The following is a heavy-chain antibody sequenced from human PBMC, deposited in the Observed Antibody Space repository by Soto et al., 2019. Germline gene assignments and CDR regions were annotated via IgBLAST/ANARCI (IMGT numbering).Heavy chain of an antibody. CDR2: ISASGGST. J-gene: IGHJ4*02. Sequence: EVQLLESGGGLVQPGGSLRLSCAASGFTFSTYDMSWVCQAPGKGLEWVSTISASGGSTYYADSVKGRFTISRDNSKNTLYVQMNSLRAEDTAVYYCAKGGWNDVWGQGTLVTVSS. CDR3: AKGGWNDV. CDR1: GFTFSTYD. V-gene: IGHV3-23*01. D-gene: IGHD1-1*01.